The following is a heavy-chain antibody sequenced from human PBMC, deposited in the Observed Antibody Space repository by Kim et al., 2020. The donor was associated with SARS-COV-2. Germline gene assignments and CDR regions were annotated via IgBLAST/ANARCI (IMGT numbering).Heavy chain of an antibody. D-gene: IGHD1-26*01. CDR3: ARVPGGGSSYY. J-gene: IGHJ4*02. V-gene: IGHV3-21*01. CDR2: I. Sequence: IYDADSVKGRFTISRDNAKNSLYLQMNSLRAEDTAVYYCARVPGGGSSYYWGQGTLVTVSS.